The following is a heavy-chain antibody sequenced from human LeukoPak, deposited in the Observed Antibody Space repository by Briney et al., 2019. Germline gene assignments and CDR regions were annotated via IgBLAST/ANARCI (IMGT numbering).Heavy chain of an antibody. CDR2: ISSSGSTI. J-gene: IGHJ3*02. Sequence: AGGSLRLSCAASGFTFSDYYMSWIRQAPGKGLEWVSYISSSGSTIYYADSVKGRFTISRDNAKNSLYLQMNSLRAEDTAVYYCARGPQIAARLRGAFDIWGQGTMVIVSS. CDR1: GFTFSDYY. V-gene: IGHV3-11*04. D-gene: IGHD6-6*01. CDR3: ARGPQIAARLRGAFDI.